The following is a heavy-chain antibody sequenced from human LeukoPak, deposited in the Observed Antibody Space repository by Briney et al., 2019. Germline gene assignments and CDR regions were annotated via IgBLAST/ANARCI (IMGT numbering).Heavy chain of an antibody. V-gene: IGHV3-7*01. J-gene: IGHJ4*02. CDR3: AKAYDDYGDYFDY. Sequence: PGGSLRLSCAASGFTFSYYWMSWVRQAPGKGLEWVANIKQDGSEKYYVDSVKGRFTISRDNAKNSLFLRMNSLRAEDTAVYYCAKAYDDYGDYFDYWGQGALVTVSS. CDR2: IKQDGSEK. CDR1: GFTFSYYW. D-gene: IGHD4-17*01.